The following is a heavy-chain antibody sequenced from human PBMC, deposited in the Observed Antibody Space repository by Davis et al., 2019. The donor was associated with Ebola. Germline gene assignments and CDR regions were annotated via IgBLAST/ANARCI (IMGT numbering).Heavy chain of an antibody. J-gene: IGHJ4*02. D-gene: IGHD1/OR15-1a*01. CDR3: VTENWYRFES. Sequence: GESLKISCTASGFTFGDYAMSWVRQAPGKGLEWVGFIRSKAYGGTTEYAASVKGRFTISRDDSKDSLYLQMNSLRTEDTAVYYCVTENWYRFESWGQGTLVTVSS. CDR1: GFTFGDYA. V-gene: IGHV3-49*04. CDR2: IRSKAYGGTT.